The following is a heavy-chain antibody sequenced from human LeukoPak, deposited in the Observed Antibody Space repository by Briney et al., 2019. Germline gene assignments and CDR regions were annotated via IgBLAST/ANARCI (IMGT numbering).Heavy chain of an antibody. Sequence: SVKVSCKASGGTFSSYAISWVRQAPGQGLEWMGRIIPIFGIANYAQKFQGRVTITADKSTSTAYMELSSLRSEDTAVYYCARSPRAGYRSGGSCGWFDPWGQGTLVTVSS. V-gene: IGHV1-69*04. J-gene: IGHJ5*02. D-gene: IGHD2-15*01. CDR2: IIPIFGIA. CDR1: GGTFSSYA. CDR3: ARSPRAGYRSGGSCGWFDP.